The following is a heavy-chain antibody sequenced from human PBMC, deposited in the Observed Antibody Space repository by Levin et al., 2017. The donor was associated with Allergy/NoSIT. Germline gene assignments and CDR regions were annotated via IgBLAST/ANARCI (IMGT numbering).Heavy chain of an antibody. D-gene: IGHD2/OR15-2a*01. Sequence: SETLSLTCAVSGFSLNTVHWWTWVRQSPGGGLEWIGETSHSGNTNYNPPFKSLVTISVDKSRNQFSLNLNSVTAASTAVYYCTRRPNYGEASSEYYLYMNGWGQGTTVNVSS. CDR1: GFSLNTVHW. J-gene: IGHJ6*02. CDR2: TSHSGNT. V-gene: IGHV4-4*02. CDR3: TRRPNYGEASSEYYLYMNG.